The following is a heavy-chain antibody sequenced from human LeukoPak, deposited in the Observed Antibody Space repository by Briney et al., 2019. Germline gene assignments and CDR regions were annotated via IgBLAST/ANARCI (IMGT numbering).Heavy chain of an antibody. J-gene: IGHJ4*02. D-gene: IGHD6-13*01. CDR1: SGSISGYY. Sequence: SETLSLTCTVSSGSISGYYWSWIRQPPGKGLEWIAYIQYTGSTIYNPSLQSRVTISVDTSKNQFSLKLSSVTAADTAVYYCARAITAAGRAQFDYWGQGTLVTVSS. CDR3: ARAITAAGRAQFDY. V-gene: IGHV4-59*01. CDR2: IQYTGST.